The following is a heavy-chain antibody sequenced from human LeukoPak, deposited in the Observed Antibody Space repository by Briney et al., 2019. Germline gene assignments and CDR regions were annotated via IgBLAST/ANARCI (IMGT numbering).Heavy chain of an antibody. D-gene: IGHD2-15*01. CDR1: GVIFSSYA. CDR3: AKCAGYEELQLDY. V-gene: IGHV3-23*01. Sequence: PGGSLRLSCAASGVIFSSYAMSWVRQAPGKGLEWVSAISGSGGSTYYADSVKGRFTISRDNSKNTLYLQVNSLRAEDTAVYYCAKCAGYEELQLDYWGQGTLVTVSS. CDR2: ISGSGGST. J-gene: IGHJ4*02.